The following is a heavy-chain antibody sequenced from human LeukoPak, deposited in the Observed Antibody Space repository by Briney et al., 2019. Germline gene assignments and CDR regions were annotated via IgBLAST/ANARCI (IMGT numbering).Heavy chain of an antibody. CDR2: INPNSGGT. Sequence: APVKVSCKASGYTFTGYYMHWVRQAPGQGLEWMGWINPNSGGTSYAQKFQGRVTMTRDTSISTAYMELSRLRSDDTAVYYCGRGYYDSSGYLLDPWGQGTLVTVS. V-gene: IGHV1-2*02. J-gene: IGHJ5*02. CDR3: GRGYYDSSGYLLDP. CDR1: GYTFTGYY. D-gene: IGHD3-22*01.